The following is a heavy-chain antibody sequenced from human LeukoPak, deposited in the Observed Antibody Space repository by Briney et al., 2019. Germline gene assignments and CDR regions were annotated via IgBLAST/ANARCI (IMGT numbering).Heavy chain of an antibody. V-gene: IGHV3-23*01. D-gene: IGHD4-17*01. Sequence: GGSLRLSCAASGFTFSSYAMSWVRQAPGKGLEWASGISGAGGSTYYADSVKGRFTISRDNSKNTLYLQTNSLRAEDTAIYYCAKHRETYGDSCLDDYWGQGTLVTVSS. CDR1: GFTFSSYA. CDR2: ISGAGGST. J-gene: IGHJ4*02. CDR3: AKHRETYGDSCLDDY.